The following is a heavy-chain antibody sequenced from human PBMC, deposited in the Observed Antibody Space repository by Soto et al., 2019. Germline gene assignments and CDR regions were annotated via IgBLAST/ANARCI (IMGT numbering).Heavy chain of an antibody. CDR2: ISGFNDDR. Sequence: QAQLVQSGAEEKKPGASVKVSCKASGYTFTNYGISWVRQAPGQGLEWMGWISGFNDDRNYVQKFQGRITMTTDTSTGTAYMELRSLTSDDTAVYYCARDTYSDYVFDYWCQGTLVTVSS. V-gene: IGHV1-18*04. J-gene: IGHJ4*02. CDR3: ARDTYSDYVFDY. D-gene: IGHD4-17*01. CDR1: GYTFTNYG.